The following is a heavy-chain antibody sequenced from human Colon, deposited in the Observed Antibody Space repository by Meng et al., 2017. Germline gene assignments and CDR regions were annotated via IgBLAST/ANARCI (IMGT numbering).Heavy chain of an antibody. CDR2: IIPIFGKT. CDR3: ARERVATTAVDF. D-gene: IGHD1-1*01. Sequence: QVQLGETGAEVGRPGSSVKLSCKASGVTFNNCAFNWVRQAPGQGLEWMGEIIPIFGKTNYAQKFQGRVTITADGSTNTSFMELSSLISEDSAVYYCARERVATTAVDFWGLGTLVTVSS. J-gene: IGHJ4*02. V-gene: IGHV1-69*01. CDR1: GVTFNNCA.